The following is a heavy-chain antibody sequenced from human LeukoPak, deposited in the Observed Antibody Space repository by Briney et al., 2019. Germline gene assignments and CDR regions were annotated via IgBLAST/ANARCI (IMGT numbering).Heavy chain of an antibody. CDR1: GITFSSHA. Sequence: GGSLRLSCAASGITFSSHAMHWVRQAPGKGLEWVAGISYDESEKFYGDSVKGRFTISRDNSRNTVYLQMNSLRAEDTAVYSCAKGTSGSSYSAGHYWGQGTLVTVSS. V-gene: IGHV3-30*04. J-gene: IGHJ4*02. CDR2: ISYDESEK. CDR3: AKGTSGSSYSAGHY. D-gene: IGHD2-15*01.